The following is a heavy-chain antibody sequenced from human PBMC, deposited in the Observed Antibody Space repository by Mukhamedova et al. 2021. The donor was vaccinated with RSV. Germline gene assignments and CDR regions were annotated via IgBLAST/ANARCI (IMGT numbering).Heavy chain of an antibody. Sequence: GEINHSGSTNYNPSLKSRVTISVDTSKNQFSLKLSSVTPADTAVYYCARGCYKYWGQGTLVTVTS. CDR2: INHSGST. CDR3: ARGCYKY. J-gene: IGHJ4*02. V-gene: IGHV4-34*01. D-gene: IGHD5-24*01.